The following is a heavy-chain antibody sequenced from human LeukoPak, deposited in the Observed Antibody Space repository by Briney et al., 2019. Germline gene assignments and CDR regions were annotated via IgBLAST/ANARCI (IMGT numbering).Heavy chain of an antibody. J-gene: IGHJ4*02. CDR3: AGGSGWYFWDDY. CDR2: IYTSGST. Sequence: SETLSLTCTVSGGSISSYYWSWLRQPAGKGLEWIGRIYTSGSTNYNPSLKSRVTMSVDTSKNQFSLKLSSVTAADTAVYYCAGGSGWYFWDDYWGQGTLVTVSS. CDR1: GGSISSYY. V-gene: IGHV4-4*07. D-gene: IGHD6-19*01.